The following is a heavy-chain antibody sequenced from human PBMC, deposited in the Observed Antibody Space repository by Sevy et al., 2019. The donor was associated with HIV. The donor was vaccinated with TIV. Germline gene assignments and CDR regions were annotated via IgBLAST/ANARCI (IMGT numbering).Heavy chain of an antibody. CDR3: ARGGGNGWYYFDY. CDR2: IIPILGTV. J-gene: IGHJ4*02. V-gene: IGHV1-69*13. Sequence: ASVKVSCKASGGTFSSYGISWVRQAPGQGLEWMGGIIPILGTVNYAQKFQGRVTITADESTKTAYMERSSLRAEDTALYYCARGGGNGWYYFDYWGQETLVTVSS. CDR1: GGTFSSYG. D-gene: IGHD6-19*01.